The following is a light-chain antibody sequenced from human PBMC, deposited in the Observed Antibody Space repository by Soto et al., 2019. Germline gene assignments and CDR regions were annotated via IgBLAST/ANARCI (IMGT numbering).Light chain of an antibody. J-gene: IGKJ3*01. CDR2: AAS. Sequence: DFQMTQSPSSLSASVGDRLSITCRASQSISNYLNWYQYKPGKAPKLLIYAASVLQSGVPSRFSASGSGTDFTLTISNLQPEDVATYYCQQSYSAPSFTFGPGTKVDIK. CDR3: QQSYSAPSFT. CDR1: QSISNY. V-gene: IGKV1-39*01.